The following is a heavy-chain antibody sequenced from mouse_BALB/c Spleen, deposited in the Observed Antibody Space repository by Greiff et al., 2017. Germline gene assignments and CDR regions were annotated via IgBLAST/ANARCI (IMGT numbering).Heavy chain of an antibody. CDR2: IWAGGST. Sequence: VKLVESGPGLVAPSQSLSITCTVSGFSLTSYGVHWVRQPPGKGLEWLGVIWAGGSTNYNSALMSRLSISKDNSKSQVFLKMNSLQTDDTAMYYCAREGQLGPDYYAMDYWGQGTSVTVSS. D-gene: IGHD3-1*01. CDR1: GFSLTSYG. J-gene: IGHJ4*01. V-gene: IGHV2-9*02. CDR3: AREGQLGPDYYAMDY.